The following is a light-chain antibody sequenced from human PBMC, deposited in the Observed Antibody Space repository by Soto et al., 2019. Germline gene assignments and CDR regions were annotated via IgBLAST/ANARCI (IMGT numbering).Light chain of an antibody. Sequence: QSALTQPASVSGSPGQSITISCTGTSTDIGAYNYVSWYQQHPGKAPKLLIYEVTNRPSGVSNRFSGSKSGNTAYLTISGLQAEDEANYYCNSYTTLSNRVFGTGTKV. CDR1: STDIGAYNY. CDR2: EVT. V-gene: IGLV2-14*01. J-gene: IGLJ1*01. CDR3: NSYTTLSNRV.